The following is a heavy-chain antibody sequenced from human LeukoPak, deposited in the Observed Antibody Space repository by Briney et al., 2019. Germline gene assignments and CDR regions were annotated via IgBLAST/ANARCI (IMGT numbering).Heavy chain of an antibody. Sequence: ASVKVSCKASGGTFSSYAISWVRQAPGQGLEWMGRIIPIFGTANYAQKFQGRVTISTDESTSTAYIELSSLRSEDTAVYYCARLGVRTMTFDYWGQGTLVTVSS. CDR3: ARLGVRTMTFDY. V-gene: IGHV1-69*05. D-gene: IGHD3-22*01. CDR2: IIPIFGTA. CDR1: GGTFSSYA. J-gene: IGHJ4*02.